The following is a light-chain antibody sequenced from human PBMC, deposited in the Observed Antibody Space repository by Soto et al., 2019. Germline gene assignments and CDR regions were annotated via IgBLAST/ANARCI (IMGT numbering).Light chain of an antibody. CDR1: QSISSW. Sequence: DIQMTQSPSTLSASVGDRVTITCRASQSISSWLAWYQQKPGKAPKLLIFDASTLESGVPSRFSGRGSETEFTLTISSLQPDDFATYYCQHYNSYSEAFGQGTKVDI. CDR2: DAS. CDR3: QHYNSYSEA. J-gene: IGKJ1*01. V-gene: IGKV1-5*01.